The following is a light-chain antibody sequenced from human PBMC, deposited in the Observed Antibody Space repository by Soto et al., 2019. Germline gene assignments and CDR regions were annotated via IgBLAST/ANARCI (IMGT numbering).Light chain of an antibody. CDR3: GTWDSSLSAGV. J-gene: IGLJ2*01. V-gene: IGLV1-51*01. CDR2: DNT. Sequence: QSVLTQPPSVSGAPGQKVTISCSGSSTNIGNNYVSWYQHLPGTAPKLLIYDNTERPSGIPDRFSGSKSGPSATLGITGLQTGDEADYYCGTWDSSLSAGVFGGGTKLTVL. CDR1: STNIGNNY.